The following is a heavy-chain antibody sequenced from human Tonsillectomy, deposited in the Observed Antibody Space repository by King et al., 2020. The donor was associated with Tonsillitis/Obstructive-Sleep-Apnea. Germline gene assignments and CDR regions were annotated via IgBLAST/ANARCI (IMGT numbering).Heavy chain of an antibody. J-gene: IGHJ4*02. CDR1: GGSISSISHY. CDR2: IYYTGST. CDR3: VRAVYFDWSLYYFDS. Sequence: QLQESGPGLVKPSETLSLTCIVSGGSISSISHYWGWIRQPPGKGLEWITSIYYTGSTYYNPSLKSRVTTSVDTSKNQFSLKVTSVTAADTAVYFCVRAVYFDWSLYYFDSWGQGALVTVSS. V-gene: IGHV4-39*01. D-gene: IGHD3-9*01.